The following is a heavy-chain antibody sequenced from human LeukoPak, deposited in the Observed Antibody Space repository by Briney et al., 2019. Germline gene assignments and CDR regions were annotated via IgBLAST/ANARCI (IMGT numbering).Heavy chain of an antibody. CDR1: GFTFSSYS. CDR2: ISSSSSYI. Sequence: GGSLRLSCAASGFTFSSYSMNWVRQAPGKGLEWVSSISSSSSYIYYADSVKGRFTISRDNAKNSLYLQMNSLRAEDTAVYYCARRTSSWSKVFDQNYYYYMDVWGKGTTVTISS. CDR3: ARRTSSWSKVFDQNYYYYMDV. D-gene: IGHD6-13*01. V-gene: IGHV3-21*01. J-gene: IGHJ6*03.